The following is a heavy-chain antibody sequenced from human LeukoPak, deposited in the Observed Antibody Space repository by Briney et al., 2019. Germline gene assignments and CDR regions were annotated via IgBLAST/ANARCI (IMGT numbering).Heavy chain of an antibody. CDR1: GGSISSYY. D-gene: IGHD4-17*01. CDR3: AREVGDGGLDAFDI. V-gene: IGHV4-4*07. CDR2: IYISGST. J-gene: IGHJ3*02. Sequence: SETLSLTCTVSGGSISSYYWSWIRQPAGKGLEWIGCIYISGSTNYNPSLKSRVTMSVDTSKNQFSLKLSSVTAADTAVYYCAREVGDGGLDAFDIWGQGTMVTVSS.